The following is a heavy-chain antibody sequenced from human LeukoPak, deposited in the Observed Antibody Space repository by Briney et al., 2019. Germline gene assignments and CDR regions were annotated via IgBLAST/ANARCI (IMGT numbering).Heavy chain of an antibody. CDR2: INHSGST. J-gene: IGHJ5*02. V-gene: IGHV4-34*01. D-gene: IGHD6-13*01. CDR1: GVSFSGYY. CDR3: ARTGYSSSWYRET. Sequence: SETLSLTCAVYGVSFSGYYWSWVRQPPGKGLEWIGEINHSGSTNYNPSLKSRVTISVDTSKSQFSLELSSVTAADKAVYYCARTGYSSSWYRETWGQGTLVTVSS.